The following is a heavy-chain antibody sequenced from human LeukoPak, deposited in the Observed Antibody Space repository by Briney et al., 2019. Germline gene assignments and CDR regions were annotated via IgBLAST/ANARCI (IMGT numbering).Heavy chain of an antibody. D-gene: IGHD3-16*02. CDR3: ARDGLHLGELSLRF. J-gene: IGHJ4*02. CDR1: GFTFSSYG. V-gene: IGHV3-30*02. CDR2: IRYDGSNK. Sequence: PGGSLRLSCAASGFTFSSYGMHWVRQAPGKGLEWVAFIRYDGSNKYYADSVKGRFTISRDNSKNTLYLQMNSLRAEDTAVYYWARDGLHLGELSLRFWGQGTLVTVSS.